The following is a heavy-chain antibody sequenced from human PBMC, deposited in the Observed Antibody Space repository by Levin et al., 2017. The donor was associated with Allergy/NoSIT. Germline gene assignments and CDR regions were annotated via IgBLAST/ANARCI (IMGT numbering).Heavy chain of an antibody. J-gene: IGHJ5*02. CDR1: GGSISSYY. CDR3: ARYRRRVFHGENWFDP. Sequence: SETLSLTCTVSGGSISSYYWSWIRQPPGKGLEWIGYIYYSGSTNYNPSLKSRVTISVDTSKNQFSLKLSSVTAADTAVYYCARYRRRVFHGENWFDPWGQGTLVTVSS. D-gene: IGHD2-21*01. CDR2: IYYSGST. V-gene: IGHV4-59*01.